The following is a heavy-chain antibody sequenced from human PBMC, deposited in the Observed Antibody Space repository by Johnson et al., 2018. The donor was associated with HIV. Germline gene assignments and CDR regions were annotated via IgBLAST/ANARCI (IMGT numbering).Heavy chain of an antibody. J-gene: IGHJ3*02. CDR1: GITFSNYW. CDR3: SRRGDCGGDCYPDGFDI. CDR2: MKQDGSEQ. V-gene: IGHV3-7*02. D-gene: IGHD2-21*02. Sequence: VQLVESGGGLVQPGGSLRLSCVASGITFSNYWMSWVRQAPGKGLEWVANMKQDGSEQYYVDSVKGRFTISRDNAKNSLYLQMHSLRAEDTALYYCSRRGDCGGDCYPDGFDIWGQGTMVTVSS.